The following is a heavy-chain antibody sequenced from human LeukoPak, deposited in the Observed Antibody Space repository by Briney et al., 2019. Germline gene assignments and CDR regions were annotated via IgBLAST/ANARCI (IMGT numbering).Heavy chain of an antibody. J-gene: IGHJ6*02. CDR2: ISAYNGNT. V-gene: IGHV1-18*01. D-gene: IGHD5-24*01. CDR1: GYTFTSCG. CDR3: ARDPQKMVYYYYGMDV. Sequence: GASVKVSCKASGYTFTSCGISWVRQAPGQGLEWMGWISAYNGNTNYAQKLQGRVTMTTDTSTSTAYMELRSLRSDDTAVYYCARDPQKMVYYYYGMDVWGQGTTVTVSS.